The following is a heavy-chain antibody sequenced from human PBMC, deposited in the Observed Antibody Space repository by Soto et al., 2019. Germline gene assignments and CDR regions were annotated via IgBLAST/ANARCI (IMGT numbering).Heavy chain of an antibody. CDR1: GGSISSGGYS. D-gene: IGHD2-15*01. CDR2: IYYSGST. CDR3: ARLKGFCRGGSCPRYYYYGMDV. J-gene: IGHJ6*02. V-gene: IGHV4-31*03. Sequence: PSETLSLTCTVSGGSISSGGYSWSWIRQHPGKGLKWIGNIYYSGSTYYNPALKSRVTISVDTSKNQFSLNLSSVTAADTAVYFCARLKGFCRGGSCPRYYYYGMDVWGQGTTVTSP.